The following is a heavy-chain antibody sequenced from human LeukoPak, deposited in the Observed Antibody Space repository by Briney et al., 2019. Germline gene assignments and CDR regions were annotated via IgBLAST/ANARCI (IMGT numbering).Heavy chain of an antibody. V-gene: IGHV4-39*01. CDR1: GGSISSSSYY. J-gene: IGHJ4*02. CDR3: ARPGTPSGGWYFDY. Sequence: SETLSLTSTVSGGSISSSSYYWGWIRHPPGKGLEWIGSIYYSGSTYYNPSLKSRVTISVDTSKNQFSLKLSSVTAADTAVYYCARPGTPSGGWYFDYWGQGTLVTVSS. D-gene: IGHD6-19*01. CDR2: IYYSGST.